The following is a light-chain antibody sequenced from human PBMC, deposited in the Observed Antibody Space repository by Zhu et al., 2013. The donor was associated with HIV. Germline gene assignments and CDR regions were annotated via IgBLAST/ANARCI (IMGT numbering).Light chain of an antibody. V-gene: IGKV3-20*01. CDR1: QSVRSNY. Sequence: EIVLTQSPGTLSLSPGERATLSCRASQSVRSNYLAWYQQKPGQAPRLLIHGASSRATGIPDRFSGSGSGTGFTLTISRLEPEDFAVYYCQQYGSSPRTFGGGTEGGGSN. J-gene: IGKJ4*01. CDR2: GAS. CDR3: QQYGSSPRT.